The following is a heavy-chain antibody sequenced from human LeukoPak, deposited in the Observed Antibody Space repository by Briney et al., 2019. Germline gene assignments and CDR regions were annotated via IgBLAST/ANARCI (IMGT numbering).Heavy chain of an antibody. CDR1: GGTFSSYA. CDR3: ARDNNVAEAGRGFDL. Sequence: ASVKVSCKASGGTFSSYAISWVRQAPAQGLEWMGGLIPIFGTANYAQKFQGRVTITTDESTSTAYMELSSLRSEDTAVYYSARDNNVAEAGRGFDLWGQGTLVTVSS. J-gene: IGHJ5*02. CDR2: LIPIFGTA. D-gene: IGHD6-13*01. V-gene: IGHV1-69*05.